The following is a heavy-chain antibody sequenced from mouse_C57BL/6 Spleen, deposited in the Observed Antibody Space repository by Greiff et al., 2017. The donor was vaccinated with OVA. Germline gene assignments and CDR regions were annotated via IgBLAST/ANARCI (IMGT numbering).Heavy chain of an antibody. CDR2: IHPSDSDT. CDR1: GYTFTSYW. V-gene: IGHV1-74*01. J-gene: IGHJ3*01. D-gene: IGHD2-2*01. CDR3: AITRPMVTTGFAY. Sequence: VQLQQPGAELVKPGASVQVSCKASGYTFTSYWMHWVKQRPGQGLEWIGRIHPSDSDTNYNQKFKGKATLTVDKSSSTAYMQLSSLTSEDSAVYYCAITRPMVTTGFAYWGQGTLVTVSA.